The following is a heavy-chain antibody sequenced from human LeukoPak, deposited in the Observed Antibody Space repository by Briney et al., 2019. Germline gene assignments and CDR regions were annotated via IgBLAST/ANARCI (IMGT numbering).Heavy chain of an antibody. CDR3: ARVVSDAFDI. Sequence: SETLSLTCTVSGGSISSSSYYWSWIRQPPGKGLEWIGYIYYSGSTNYNPSLKSRVTISVDTSKNQFSLKLSSVTAADTAVYYCARVVSDAFDIWGQGTMATVSS. CDR1: GGSISSSSYY. J-gene: IGHJ3*02. CDR2: IYYSGST. V-gene: IGHV4-61*01.